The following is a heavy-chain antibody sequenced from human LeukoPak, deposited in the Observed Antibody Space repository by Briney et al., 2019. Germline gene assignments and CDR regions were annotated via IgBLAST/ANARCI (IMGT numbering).Heavy chain of an antibody. CDR2: VKSKTDGGTT. CDR1: GFTFSNAW. J-gene: IGHJ4*02. CDR3: TTLTADDYYFDY. D-gene: IGHD2-21*02. V-gene: IGHV3-15*01. Sequence: GGSLRLSCAASGFTFSNAWMSWVRQAPGKGLEWVGRVKSKTDGGTTDYAAPVKGRFTISTDDSKNTLYLQMNSLKTEDTAVYFCTTLTADDYYFDYWGQGTLVTASS.